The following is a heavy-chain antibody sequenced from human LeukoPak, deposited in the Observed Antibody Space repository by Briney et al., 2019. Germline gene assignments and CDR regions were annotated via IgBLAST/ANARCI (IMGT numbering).Heavy chain of an antibody. D-gene: IGHD6-13*01. V-gene: IGHV3-30*18. CDR1: GFTFSSYG. J-gene: IGHJ5*02. CDR3: AKVPQVEVAAACLTWFDP. Sequence: GRSLRLSCAASGFTFSSYGMHWVRQAPGKGLEWVAVISYDGSNKYYADSGKGRFPISRDNSKNTLYLQMNSLRAEDTAVYYCAKVPQVEVAAACLTWFDPWGQGTLVTVSS. CDR2: ISYDGSNK.